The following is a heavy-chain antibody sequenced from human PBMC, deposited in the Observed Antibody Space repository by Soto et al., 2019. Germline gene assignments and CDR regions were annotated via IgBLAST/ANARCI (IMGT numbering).Heavy chain of an antibody. CDR2: ISDDGSNK. J-gene: IGHJ6*02. CDR3: AKKGGDYYDSSGYYEDYYGMDV. V-gene: IGHV3-30*18. CDR1: GFTFSSYG. D-gene: IGHD3-22*01. Sequence: QVQLVESGGGVVQPGRSLRLSCAASGFTFSSYGMHWVRQAPGKGLEWVAVISDDGSNKYYADSVKGRFTISRDNSKNTLYLQMNSLRAEDTAVYYCAKKGGDYYDSSGYYEDYYGMDVWGQGTTVTVSS.